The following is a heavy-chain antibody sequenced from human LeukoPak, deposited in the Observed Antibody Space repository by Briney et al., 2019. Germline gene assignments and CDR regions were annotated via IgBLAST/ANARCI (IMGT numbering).Heavy chain of an antibody. CDR1: GGSISSSSYY. J-gene: IGHJ5*02. CDR2: IYYSGST. CDR3: ARGVAGRAAWFDP. Sequence: SETLSLTCTVSGGSISSSSYYWGWIRQPPGKGLEWIGSIYYSGSTYYNPSLKSRVTISVDTSKNQFSLKLSSVTAADTAVYYCARGVAGRAAWFDPWGQGTLVTVSS. V-gene: IGHV4-39*07. D-gene: IGHD6-19*01.